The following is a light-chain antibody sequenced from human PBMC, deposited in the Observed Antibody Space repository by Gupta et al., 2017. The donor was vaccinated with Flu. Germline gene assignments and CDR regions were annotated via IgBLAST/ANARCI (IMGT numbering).Light chain of an antibody. CDR3: QQRDSTLWT. V-gene: IGKV1-39*01. J-gene: IGKJ1*01. CDR1: QRIGSY. Sequence: SSLAASVGDRVTISCRGSQRIGSYLNWYQQKPGKAHKLLIYAASRVTSGVPSRFSGSGSGTDFTLTISRRQPEDFATYYCQQRDSTLWTFGQGTKVAIK. CDR2: AAS.